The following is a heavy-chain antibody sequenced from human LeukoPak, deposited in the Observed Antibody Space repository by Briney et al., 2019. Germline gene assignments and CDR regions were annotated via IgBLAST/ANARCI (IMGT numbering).Heavy chain of an antibody. CDR2: IYSGGST. V-gene: IGHV3-66*01. CDR3: ARDPPAVAANTYG. J-gene: IGHJ4*02. D-gene: IGHD6-6*01. Sequence: PGGSLRLSCAASGVTVGNNYMNWVRQAPGKGLEWVSLIYSGGSTYYADSVKGRFTISRDNSKNTLYLQMNSLRAEDTAVYYCARDPPAVAANTYGWGQGTLVTVSS. CDR1: GVTVGNNY.